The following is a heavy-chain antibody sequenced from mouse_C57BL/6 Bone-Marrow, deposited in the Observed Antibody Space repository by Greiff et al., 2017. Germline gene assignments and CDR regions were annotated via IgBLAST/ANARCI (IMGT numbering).Heavy chain of an antibody. V-gene: IGHV1-50*01. CDR3: ARPPY. J-gene: IGHJ2*01. CDR2: FDPSDSYT. CDR1: GYTFTSYW. Sequence: QVQLQQPGAELVKPGASVKLSCKASGYTFTSYWMQWVKQRPGQGLEWIGEFDPSDSYTNYNQKFKGKATLTVDTSSSTAYMQLSSLTSEDSAVYYCARPPYWGQGTTLTVSS.